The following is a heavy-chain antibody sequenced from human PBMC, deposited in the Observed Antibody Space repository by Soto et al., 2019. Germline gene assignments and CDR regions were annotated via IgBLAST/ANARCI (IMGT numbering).Heavy chain of an antibody. V-gene: IGHV3-23*01. CDR3: AKRPLKFSGSYFDS. CDR1: GFTFSTYA. D-gene: IGHD1-26*01. J-gene: IGHJ4*02. CDR2: ISDSGGST. Sequence: EVQLLDSGGGLVQPGGSLRLSCAASGFTFSTYAMSWVRQAPGKGLEWVSTISDSGGSTYYADSVKGRFTISRDNSKNTVYLQMNSLRAEDTAVYYCAKRPLKFSGSYFDSWGQGTLVTVSS.